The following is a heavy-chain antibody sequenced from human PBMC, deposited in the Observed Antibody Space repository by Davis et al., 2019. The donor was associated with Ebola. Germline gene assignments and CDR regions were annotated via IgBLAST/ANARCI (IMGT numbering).Heavy chain of an antibody. V-gene: IGHV1-46*01. CDR2: INPSGGST. J-gene: IGHJ6*02. CDR3: AARGHYYDSSGYYWDYYYYGMDV. D-gene: IGHD3-22*01. Sequence: ASVKVSCKASGYTFTSYYMHWVRQAPGQGLEWMGIINPSGGSTSYAQKFQGRVTITRDMSTSTAYMELSSLRSEDTAVYYCAARGHYYDSSGYYWDYYYYGMDVWGQGTTVTVSS. CDR1: GYTFTSYY.